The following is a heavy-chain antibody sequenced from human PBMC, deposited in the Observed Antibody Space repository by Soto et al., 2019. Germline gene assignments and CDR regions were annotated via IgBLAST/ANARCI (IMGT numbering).Heavy chain of an antibody. D-gene: IGHD4-17*01. V-gene: IGHV4-39*01. CDR1: GGSISSSSYY. J-gene: IGHJ3*02. CDR2: IYYSGST. Sequence: QLQLQESGPGLVKPSETLSLTCTVSGGSISSSSYYWGWIRQPPGKGLEWIGSIYYSGSTYYNPSLKSRVTISVDTSKNQFSLKLSSVTAADTAVYYCARHWGYYGDYLHAFDIWGQGTMVTVSS. CDR3: ARHWGYYGDYLHAFDI.